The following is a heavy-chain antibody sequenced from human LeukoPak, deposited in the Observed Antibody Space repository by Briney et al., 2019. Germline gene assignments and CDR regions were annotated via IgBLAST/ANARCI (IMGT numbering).Heavy chain of an antibody. CDR2: TYYRSKWYN. Sequence: SQTLSVTCAISGDSVSSKNGAWNWIRQSPSRGLEWLGRTYYRSKWYNDYAVSVQGRITINPDTSKNQFSLQLNSVTPEDTAVYYCARDVGTSGWYTSDYWGQGTLVTVSS. V-gene: IGHV6-1*01. J-gene: IGHJ4*02. D-gene: IGHD6-19*01. CDR3: ARDVGTSGWYTSDY. CDR1: GDSVSSKNGA.